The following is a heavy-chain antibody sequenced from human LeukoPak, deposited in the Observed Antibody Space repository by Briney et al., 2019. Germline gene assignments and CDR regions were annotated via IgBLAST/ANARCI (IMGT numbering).Heavy chain of an antibody. CDR2: IKQDGSEK. Sequence: GGSLRLSCAASGFTFSSYWMSWVRQAPGKGLEWEANIKQDGSEKYYVDSVKGRFTISRDNAKNSLYLQMNSLRAEDTGVYYCAKDLSSGSRRAYWGQGTLVTVSS. CDR1: GFTFSSYW. J-gene: IGHJ4*02. D-gene: IGHD6-19*01. V-gene: IGHV3-7*01. CDR3: AKDLSSGSRRAY.